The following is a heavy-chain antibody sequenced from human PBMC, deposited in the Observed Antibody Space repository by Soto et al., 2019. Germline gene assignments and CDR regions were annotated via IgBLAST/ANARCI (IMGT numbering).Heavy chain of an antibody. D-gene: IGHD5-18*01. V-gene: IGHV3-30-3*01. CDR3: ARDLRSYGHEYYFDY. Sequence: GESLKISCAASGFTFSSYAMHWVRQAPGKGLEWVAVISYDGSNKYYADSVKGRFTISRDNSKNTLYLQMNSLRAEDTAVYYCARDLRSYGHEYYFDYWGQGTLVTVSS. CDR2: ISYDGSNK. CDR1: GFTFSSYA. J-gene: IGHJ4*02.